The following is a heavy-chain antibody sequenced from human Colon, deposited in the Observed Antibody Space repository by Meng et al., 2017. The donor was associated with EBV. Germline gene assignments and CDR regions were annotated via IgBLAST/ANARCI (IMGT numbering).Heavy chain of an antibody. Sequence: QVQLQESGPGLVKPSETLSLTCAVPGGSISRSDWWSWVRQPPGKGLEWIGETSHSGSTDYSPSLKSRVTISLDKSKNQLSLKLNSVTAADTAVYYCASSDYYRSDYWGQGTMVTV. CDR1: GGSISRSDW. CDR2: TSHSGST. CDR3: ASSDYYRSDY. V-gene: IGHV4-4*02. D-gene: IGHD3-22*01. J-gene: IGHJ4*02.